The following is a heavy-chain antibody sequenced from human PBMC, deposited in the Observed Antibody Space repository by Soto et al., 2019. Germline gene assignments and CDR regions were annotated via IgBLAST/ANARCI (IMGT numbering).Heavy chain of an antibody. J-gene: IGHJ6*02. D-gene: IGHD6-13*01. Sequence: PGGSLTLSCAASGFTFSSYGMHWVRQAPGKGLEWVAVISYDGSNKYYADSVKGRFTISRDNSKNTLYLQMTSLRAEDTAAYYCAKDLRSRSWYGMEVWGQGTTVTVSS. CDR3: AKDLRSRSWYGMEV. V-gene: IGHV3-30*18. CDR1: GFTFSSYG. CDR2: ISYDGSNK.